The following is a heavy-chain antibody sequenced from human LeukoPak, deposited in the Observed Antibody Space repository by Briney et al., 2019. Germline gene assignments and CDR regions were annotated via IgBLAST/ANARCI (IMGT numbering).Heavy chain of an antibody. CDR3: ARVPYDILTGWDY. CDR1: GFTFSSYA. J-gene: IGHJ4*02. Sequence: PGGSLRLSCAASGFTFSSYAMSWVRQAPGKGLEWVSAISGSGGSTYYADSVKGRFTISRDNSKNTLYLQMNSLRAEDTAVYYCARVPYDILTGWDYWGQGTLVTVSS. V-gene: IGHV3-23*01. CDR2: ISGSGGST. D-gene: IGHD3-9*01.